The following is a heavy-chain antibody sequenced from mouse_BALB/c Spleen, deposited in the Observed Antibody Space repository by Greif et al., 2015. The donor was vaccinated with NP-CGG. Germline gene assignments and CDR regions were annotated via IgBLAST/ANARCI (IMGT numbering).Heavy chain of an antibody. CDR1: GYTFTSYW. V-gene: IGHV1-69*02. D-gene: IGHD2-14*01. CDR3: ARHRYDPYAMDY. J-gene: IGHJ4*01. Sequence: QVQLKESGAELVKPGASVKLSCKASGYTFTSYWMHWVKQRPGQGLEWIGEIDPSDSYTNYNHKFKGKATLTVDKSSSTAYMQISSLTSEDSAVYYCARHRYDPYAMDYWGQGTSVTVSS. CDR2: IDPSDSYT.